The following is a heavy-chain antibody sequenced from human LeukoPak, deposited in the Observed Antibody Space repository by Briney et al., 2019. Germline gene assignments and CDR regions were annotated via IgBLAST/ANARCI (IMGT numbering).Heavy chain of an antibody. CDR2: ISWGGGST. D-gene: IGHD2-15*01. V-gene: IGHV3-43D*03. J-gene: IGHJ5*01. Sequence: GGSPRLSCAASGFTFDDYGMHWVRQAPGKGLEWVSLISWGGGSTYYADSVKGRFTISRDNSKNSLYLQMSSLRTEDTAFYYCAKDGVVAALGDNWFDSWGQGTLVTVSS. CDR1: GFTFDDYG. CDR3: AKDGVVAALGDNWFDS.